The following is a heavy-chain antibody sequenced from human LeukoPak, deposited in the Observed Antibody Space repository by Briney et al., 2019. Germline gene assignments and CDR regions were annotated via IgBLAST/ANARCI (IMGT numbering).Heavy chain of an antibody. J-gene: IGHJ4*02. D-gene: IGHD3-10*01. CDR3: ARTTTPHYYGSGSYALGY. Sequence: GGSLRLSCAAPGFTFSTYAMHWVRQGPGKGLEWVAVISYDGSNKYYADSVKGRFTISRDNSKNTPYLQMSSLSAEDTAVYYCARTTTPHYYGSGSYALGYWGQGTLVTVPS. V-gene: IGHV3-30-3*01. CDR2: ISYDGSNK. CDR1: GFTFSTYA.